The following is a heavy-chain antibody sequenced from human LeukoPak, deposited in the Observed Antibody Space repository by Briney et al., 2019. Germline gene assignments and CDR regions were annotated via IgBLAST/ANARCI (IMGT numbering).Heavy chain of an antibody. Sequence: SSETLSLTCTVSGGSISSYYWSWIRQPAGKGLEWIGRIYTSGSTNYNPSLKSRVTMSVDTSKNQFSLKLSSVTAADTAVYYCARGVVPAARTSINWFDPWGQGTLVTVSS. J-gene: IGHJ5*02. CDR2: IYTSGST. CDR3: ARGVVPAARTSINWFDP. D-gene: IGHD2-2*01. V-gene: IGHV4-4*07. CDR1: GGSISSYY.